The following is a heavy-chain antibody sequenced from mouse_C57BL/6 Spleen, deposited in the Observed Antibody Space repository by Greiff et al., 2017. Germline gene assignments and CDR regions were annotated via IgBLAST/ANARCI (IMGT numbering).Heavy chain of an antibody. Sequence: VQLQQSGAELVRPGTSVKMSCKASGYTFTNYWIGWAKQRPGHGLEWIGDIYPGGGYTNYNEKFKGKATLTADKSSSTAYMQFSSLTSEDSAIYYCARVDGYYYFDCWGQGTTLTVSS. CDR1: GYTFTNYW. CDR3: ARVDGYYYFDC. D-gene: IGHD2-3*01. CDR2: IYPGGGYT. J-gene: IGHJ2*01. V-gene: IGHV1-63*01.